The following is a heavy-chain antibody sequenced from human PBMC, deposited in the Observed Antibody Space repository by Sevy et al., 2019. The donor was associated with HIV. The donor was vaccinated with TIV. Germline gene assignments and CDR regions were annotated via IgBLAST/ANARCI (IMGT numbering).Heavy chain of an antibody. D-gene: IGHD6-19*01. CDR3: ARVYSSAPHFDI. V-gene: IGHV4-34*01. CDR1: AGSFSAYY. J-gene: IGHJ3*02. CDR2: INRSGST. Sequence: SETLSLTCGVSAGSFSAYYWSWIRQPPGKGLEWIGEINRSGSTNYNPSLKSRVTISVDTSKKQFSLNLSSVTAADTAVYYCARVYSSAPHFDIWGQGTMVTVSS.